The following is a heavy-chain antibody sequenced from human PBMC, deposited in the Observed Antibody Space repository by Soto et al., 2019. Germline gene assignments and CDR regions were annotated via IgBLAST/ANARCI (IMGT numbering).Heavy chain of an antibody. J-gene: IGHJ6*02. D-gene: IGHD3-3*01. Sequence: ASVKVSCKASGYTFTGYYMHWVRQAPGQGLEWMGLINPSGGVADYAQKFQGRVTVTRDTSTNTVYMELSSLRSEDTAVYYCARRGVFGVVTNFYYAVDVWGQGTTVTVSS. CDR2: INPSGGVA. CDR1: GYTFTGYY. CDR3: ARRGVFGVVTNFYYAVDV. V-gene: IGHV1-46*01.